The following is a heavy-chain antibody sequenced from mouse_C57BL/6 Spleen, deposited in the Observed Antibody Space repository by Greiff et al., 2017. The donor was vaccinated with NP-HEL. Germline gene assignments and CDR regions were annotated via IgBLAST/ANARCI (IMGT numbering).Heavy chain of an antibody. CDR3: AGDGYGSPAWFAY. Sequence: QVQLQQPGAELVKPGASVKLSCKASGYTFTSYWMHWVKQRPGQGLEWIGMIHPNSGSTNYNEKFKSKATLTVDKSSSTAYMQLSSLTSEDSAVYYCAGDGYGSPAWFAYWGQGTLVTVSA. V-gene: IGHV1-64*01. D-gene: IGHD1-1*01. CDR1: GYTFTSYW. J-gene: IGHJ3*01. CDR2: IHPNSGST.